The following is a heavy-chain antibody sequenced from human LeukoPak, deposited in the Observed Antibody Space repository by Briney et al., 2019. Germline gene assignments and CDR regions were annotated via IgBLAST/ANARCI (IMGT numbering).Heavy chain of an antibody. CDR1: GYTFTSNY. D-gene: IGHD4-23*01. V-gene: IGHV1-2*02. J-gene: IGHJ5*02. CDR2: INPNSGGT. Sequence: ASVKVSCKASGYTFTSNYIHWVRQAPGQGLEWMGWINPNSGGTNYAQKFQGRVTMTRDTSISTAYMELSSLKSDDTAVYYCARDNSMHERGWWFDPWGQGTLVTVSS. CDR3: ARDNSMHERGWWFDP.